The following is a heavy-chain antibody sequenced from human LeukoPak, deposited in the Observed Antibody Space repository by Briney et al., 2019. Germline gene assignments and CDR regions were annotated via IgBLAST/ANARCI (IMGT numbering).Heavy chain of an antibody. Sequence: KSSETLSLTCAVSGGSISSSIYYWGWIRQPPGKGLEWIGSIYYSGSTYYSGSTNYNPSLKSRVTMSVDTSKNQFSLKLSSVTAADTAVYYCARGMYFPHILTGYYRGAFDIWGQGTMVTVSS. CDR3: ARGMYFPHILTGYYRGAFDI. D-gene: IGHD3-9*01. V-gene: IGHV4-39*07. J-gene: IGHJ3*02. CDR1: GGSISSSIYY. CDR2: IYYSGSTYYSGST.